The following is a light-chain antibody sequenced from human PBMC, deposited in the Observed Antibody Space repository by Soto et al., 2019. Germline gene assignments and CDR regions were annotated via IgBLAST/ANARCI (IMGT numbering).Light chain of an antibody. V-gene: IGKV1-5*03. CDR1: QYISSW. CDR2: KAS. J-gene: IGKJ1*01. CDR3: QQYNSQRT. Sequence: DIQMTQSPSTLSASVGDRVTITCRASQYISSWLAWYQQKPGKAPKLLIYKASSLESGVPSRFSGSGSGAEFNLTVSSVQPDDFATDYGQQYNSQRTFGQGTKVEIK.